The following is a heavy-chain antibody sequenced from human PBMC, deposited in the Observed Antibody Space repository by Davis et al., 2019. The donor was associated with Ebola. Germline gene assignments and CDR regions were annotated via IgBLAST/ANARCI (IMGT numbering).Heavy chain of an antibody. CDR3: ARHGAVADNLSYYYYGMDV. Sequence: GESLKISCKGSGYSFTSYWIGWVRQMPGKGLEWMGIIYPGDSDTRYSPSFQGQVTISADKSISTAYLQWSSLKASDTAMYYCARHGAVADNLSYYYYGMDVWGQGTTVTVSS. D-gene: IGHD6-19*01. V-gene: IGHV5-51*01. CDR1: GYSFTSYW. J-gene: IGHJ6*02. CDR2: IYPGDSDT.